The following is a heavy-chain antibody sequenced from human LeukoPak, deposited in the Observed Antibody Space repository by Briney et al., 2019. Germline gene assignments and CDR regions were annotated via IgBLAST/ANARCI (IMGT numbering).Heavy chain of an antibody. CDR3: ARSERKRFLEWSLDYYYGMDV. D-gene: IGHD3-3*01. V-gene: IGHV3-30-3*01. CDR2: ISYDGSNK. J-gene: IGHJ6*02. Sequence: PGRSLRLSCAASGFTFSSYAMHWVRQAPGKGLEWVAVISYDGSNKYYADSVKGRFTISRDNSKNTLYLQMNSLRAEDTAVYYCARSERKRFLEWSLDYYYGMDVWGQGTLVTVSS. CDR1: GFTFSSYA.